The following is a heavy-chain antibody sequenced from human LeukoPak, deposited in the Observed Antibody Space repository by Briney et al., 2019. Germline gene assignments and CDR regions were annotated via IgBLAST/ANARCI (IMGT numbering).Heavy chain of an antibody. CDR1: GFTFSTYT. Sequence: GRSLRLSCAASGFTFSTYTMHWVRQAPGKGLEWVAVISCDGSNPYYPDSVKGRFTISRDNSKNTLYLQMNSLSAEDTAVYYCARDGYCSGTSCYGIRGYYFDYWGQGTLVTVSS. CDR2: ISCDGSNP. V-gene: IGHV3-30-3*01. J-gene: IGHJ4*02. D-gene: IGHD2-2*03. CDR3: ARDGYCSGTSCYGIRGYYFDY.